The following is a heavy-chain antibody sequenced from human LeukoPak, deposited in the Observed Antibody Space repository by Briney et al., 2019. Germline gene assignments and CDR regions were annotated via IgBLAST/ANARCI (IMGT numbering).Heavy chain of an antibody. CDR1: GYTFTSYY. D-gene: IGHD5-12*01. J-gene: IGHJ6*02. CDR3: ARGRGGYEYYFYGMDV. V-gene: IGHV1-46*01. CDR2: INPSGGRT. Sequence: ASVRVSCKASGYTFTSYYMHCVRQAPGQGLEWMGIINPSGGRTTYGQKFQGRVTMTRDTSTSTVYMELSSLRSEDTAVYYCARGRGGYEYYFYGMDVWGQGTTVTVSS.